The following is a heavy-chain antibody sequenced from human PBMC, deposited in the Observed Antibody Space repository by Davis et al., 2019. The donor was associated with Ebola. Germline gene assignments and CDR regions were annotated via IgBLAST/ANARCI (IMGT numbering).Heavy chain of an antibody. CDR3: ARGGTAMVTVYAFDI. D-gene: IGHD5-18*01. CDR2: ISSNGGST. CDR1: GFTFSSCA. Sequence: GESLKISCAASGFTFSSCAMHWVRQAPGKGLEYVSAISSNGGSTYYANSVKGRFTISRDNSKNTLYLQMGSLRAEDMAVYYCARGGTAMVTVYAFDIWGQGTMVTVSS. J-gene: IGHJ3*02. V-gene: IGHV3-64*01.